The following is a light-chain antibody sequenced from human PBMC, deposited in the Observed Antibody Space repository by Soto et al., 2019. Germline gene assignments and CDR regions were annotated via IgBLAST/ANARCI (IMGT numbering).Light chain of an antibody. J-gene: IGLJ1*01. V-gene: IGLV2-14*01. Sequence: QSVLTQSASVSGSPGQSITISCTGTSSDVGGYNYVSWYQQHPGKAPKLMIYDVSNRPSGVSNRFSGSKSGNTASLTISGLQAEDEADYYCSSYKSSSYVFGTGTKVTVL. CDR2: DVS. CDR1: SSDVGGYNY. CDR3: SSYKSSSYV.